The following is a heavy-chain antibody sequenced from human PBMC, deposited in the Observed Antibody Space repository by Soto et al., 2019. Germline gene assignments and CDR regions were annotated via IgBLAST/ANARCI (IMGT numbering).Heavy chain of an antibody. V-gene: IGHV4-59*01. CDR2: IYYSGST. D-gene: IGHD4-17*01. Sequence: SSETLSLTCTVSGGSISSYYWSWIRQPPGKGLEWIGYIYYSGSTNYNPSLKSRVTISVDTSKNQFSLKLSSVTAADTAVYYCARGYGDYVSDYWGQGTLVTV. J-gene: IGHJ4*02. CDR1: GGSISSYY. CDR3: ARGYGDYVSDY.